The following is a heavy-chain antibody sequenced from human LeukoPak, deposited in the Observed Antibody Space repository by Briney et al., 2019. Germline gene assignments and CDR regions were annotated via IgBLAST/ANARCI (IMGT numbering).Heavy chain of an antibody. D-gene: IGHD6-13*01. Sequence: ASVKVSCKASGYTFTSYGITWVRQAPGQGLELMGWISAYNGNTNYAQNLQGRVTMTTDTSTSTAYMELRSLRSDDTAVYYCAREVAASIGFDYWGQGTLVTVSS. J-gene: IGHJ4*02. V-gene: IGHV1-18*01. CDR3: AREVAASIGFDY. CDR1: GYTFTSYG. CDR2: ISAYNGNT.